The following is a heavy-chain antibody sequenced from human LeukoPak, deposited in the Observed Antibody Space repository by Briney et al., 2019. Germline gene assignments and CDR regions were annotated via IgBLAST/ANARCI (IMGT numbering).Heavy chain of an antibody. Sequence: GGSLRLSCAASGFTFSSYGMHWVRQAPGKGLEWVAVISYDGSNKYYADSVKGRFTISRDNAKNSLYLQMNSLRAEDTAVYDCAELGITMIGGVWGKGTTVTISS. CDR1: GFTFSSYG. J-gene: IGHJ6*04. CDR3: AELGITMIGGV. CDR2: ISYDGSNK. V-gene: IGHV3-30*18. D-gene: IGHD3-10*02.